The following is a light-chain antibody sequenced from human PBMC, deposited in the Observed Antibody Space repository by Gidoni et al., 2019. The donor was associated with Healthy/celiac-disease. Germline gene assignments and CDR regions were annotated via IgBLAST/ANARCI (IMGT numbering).Light chain of an antibody. V-gene: IGKV1-39*01. CDR2: AAS. CDR3: QQSYSTPRP. J-gene: IGKJ2*01. Sequence: DIQMTQSPSSLSASVGDRVTITCRASQSISSYLNWYQQKPGKAPKLLIYAASSLQSGVPSRFSGSGSGTDFTLTIISLQPEDFATYYCQQSYSTPRPFGQGTKLEIK. CDR1: QSISSY.